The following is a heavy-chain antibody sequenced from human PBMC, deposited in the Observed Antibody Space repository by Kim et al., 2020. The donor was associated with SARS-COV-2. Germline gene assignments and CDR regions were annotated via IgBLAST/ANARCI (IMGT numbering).Heavy chain of an antibody. Sequence: GGSLRLFCVVSGFTLRRYAVGWVRQAPGKGLEWVSTFSCSAGDSYYPDSLKGRFTVSSDSSKPTLYLEMDNLRLEDTGMYYCAKGKGDNIIDWFDPWGQGTLVTVSS. CDR3: AKGKGDNIIDWFDP. CDR2: FSCSAGDS. D-gene: IGHD2-21*02. V-gene: IGHV3-23*01. CDR1: GFTLRRYA. J-gene: IGHJ5*02.